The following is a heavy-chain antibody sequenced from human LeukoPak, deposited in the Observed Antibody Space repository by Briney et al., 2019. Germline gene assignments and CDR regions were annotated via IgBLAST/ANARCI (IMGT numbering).Heavy chain of an antibody. V-gene: IGHV4-4*07. Sequence: SETLSLTCTVSGGSISSYYWSWIRQPAGKGLEWIGRIYTSGSTNYNPSLKSRVTMSVDTSKSQFSLKLSSVTAADTAVYYCARSSHLHSSGWYAGAFDIWGQGTMVTVSS. D-gene: IGHD6-19*01. CDR2: IYTSGST. CDR3: ARSSHLHSSGWYAGAFDI. J-gene: IGHJ3*02. CDR1: GGSISSYY.